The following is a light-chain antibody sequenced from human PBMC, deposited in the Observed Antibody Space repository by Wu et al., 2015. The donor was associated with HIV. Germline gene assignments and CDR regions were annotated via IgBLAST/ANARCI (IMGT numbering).Light chain of an antibody. CDR3: QRYGSSLWT. CDR2: GSS. J-gene: IGKJ1*01. Sequence: EIVLTQSPGTLSLSPGERATLSCRASQSVNGNHLAWYQQKPGQAPRLLIYGSSSRATGIPDRFSGSGSGTDFTLTISRLEPEDFAVYYCQRYGSSLWTFGQGTKVEIK. V-gene: IGKV3-20*01. CDR1: QSVNGNH.